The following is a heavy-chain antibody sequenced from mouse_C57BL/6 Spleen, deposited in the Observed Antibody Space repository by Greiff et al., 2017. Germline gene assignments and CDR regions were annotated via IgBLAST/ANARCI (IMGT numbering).Heavy chain of an antibody. CDR1: GYAFSSSW. D-gene: IGHD1-1*01. CDR2: IYTGDGDT. Sequence: VQLQQSGPELVKPGASVKISCKASGYAFSSSWMNWVKQRPGKGLEWLGRIYTGDGDTTYNGKFKGKAQMTAAKSSSTAYMQLSSLTSEYSSVYFCARSHYYGSSPFAYWGQGTLVTVSA. CDR3: ARSHYYGSSPFAY. J-gene: IGHJ3*01. V-gene: IGHV1-82*01.